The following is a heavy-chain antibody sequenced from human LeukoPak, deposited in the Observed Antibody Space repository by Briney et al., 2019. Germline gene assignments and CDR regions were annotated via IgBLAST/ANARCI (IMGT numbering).Heavy chain of an antibody. V-gene: IGHV4-59*01. J-gene: IGHJ5*02. Sequence: SETLSLTCTVSGGSISSYYWSWIRQPPGKGLEWIGYIYYSGSTNYNPSLKSRVTISVDTSKNQFSLKLSSVTAADTAVYYCARQGDGSGRNNWFDPWGQGTLVTVSS. CDR1: GGSISSYY. D-gene: IGHD3-10*01. CDR3: ARQGDGSGRNNWFDP. CDR2: IYYSGST.